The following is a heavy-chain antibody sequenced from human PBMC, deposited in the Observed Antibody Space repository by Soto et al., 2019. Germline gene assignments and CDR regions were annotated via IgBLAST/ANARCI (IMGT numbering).Heavy chain of an antibody. D-gene: IGHD2-21*02. V-gene: IGHV4-59*01. CDR2: MYNTGST. CDR3: ARDLWGYCGTDCYPLDV. CDR1: GGSISSYY. Sequence: SETLSLTCTVSGGSISSYYWSWIRQPPGKGLEWIGYMYNTGSTVYNPSLKSRVTISVDTSKNQFPLKLNAVTAADTAVYYCARDLWGYCGTDCYPLDVWGQGTTVTVSS. J-gene: IGHJ6*02.